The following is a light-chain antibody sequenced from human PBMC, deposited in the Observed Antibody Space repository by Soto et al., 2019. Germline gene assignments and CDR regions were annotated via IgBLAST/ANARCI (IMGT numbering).Light chain of an antibody. CDR1: QSVSSSY. V-gene: IGKV3-20*01. CDR3: QQYGDSPPYT. J-gene: IGKJ2*01. Sequence: EIVLTQSPGTLSLSPGERATLSCRASQSVSSSYLAWYQQKPGQAPRLLIYGASSRATGIPDRFSGSGSGTDFTLTISSLEPEDVAVYYCQQYGDSPPYTFGQGTKVEIK. CDR2: GAS.